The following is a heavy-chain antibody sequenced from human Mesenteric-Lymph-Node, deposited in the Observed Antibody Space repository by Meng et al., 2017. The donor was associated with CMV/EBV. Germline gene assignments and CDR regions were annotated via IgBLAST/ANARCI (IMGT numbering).Heavy chain of an antibody. V-gene: IGHV3-33*06. Sequence: SGFTFSSYGMHWVRQAPGKGLEWVAVIWYDGSNKYYADSVKGRFTISRDNSKNTLYLQMNSLRAEDTAVYYCAKDWSSRFNWYFDLWGRGTLVTVSS. CDR1: GFTFSSYG. CDR3: AKDWSSRFNWYFDL. D-gene: IGHD6-13*01. J-gene: IGHJ2*01. CDR2: IWYDGSNK.